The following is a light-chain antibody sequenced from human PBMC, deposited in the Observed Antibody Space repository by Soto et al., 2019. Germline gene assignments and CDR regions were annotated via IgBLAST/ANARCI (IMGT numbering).Light chain of an antibody. Sequence: EIVLTQSPGTLSLSPGDRATLSCRASQRIRSIYLAWYQQKPGLAPRLLIYGTSIRASGIPDRFSGSGSGTDFTLTITRLEPEDFAVYYCQQYGSSHRTFGQGTKVEIK. CDR1: QRIRSIY. CDR2: GTS. V-gene: IGKV3-20*01. CDR3: QQYGSSHRT. J-gene: IGKJ1*01.